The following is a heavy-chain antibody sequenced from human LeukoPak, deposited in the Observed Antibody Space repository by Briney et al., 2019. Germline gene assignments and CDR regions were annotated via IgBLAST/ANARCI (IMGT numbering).Heavy chain of an antibody. V-gene: IGHV4-34*01. CDR1: GGSFSGYY. J-gene: IGHJ2*01. Sequence: SETLSLTCAVYGGSFSGYYWSWIRQPPGKGLEWIGEINHSGSTNYNPSLKSRVTISVDTSKNQFSLKLSSVTAADTAVYYCARNLYSSTSCLNWYFDRWGRGTLVTVSS. CDR2: INHSGST. D-gene: IGHD2-2*01. CDR3: ARNLYSSTSCLNWYFDR.